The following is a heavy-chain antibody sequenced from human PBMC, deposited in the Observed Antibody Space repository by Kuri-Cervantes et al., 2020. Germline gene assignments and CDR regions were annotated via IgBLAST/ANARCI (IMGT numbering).Heavy chain of an antibody. CDR3: ARDPCGGDCYSGDAFDI. J-gene: IGHJ3*02. D-gene: IGHD2-21*02. CDR1: GYTFNSYH. Sequence: ASVKVSCKASGYTFNSYHIHWVRQAPGQGLEWLGIINPSGGSTSYAQKFQGRVTMTRDTSTSTVYMELSSLRSEDTAVYYCARDPCGGDCYSGDAFDIWGQGTMVTVSS. CDR2: INPSGGST. V-gene: IGHV1-46*02.